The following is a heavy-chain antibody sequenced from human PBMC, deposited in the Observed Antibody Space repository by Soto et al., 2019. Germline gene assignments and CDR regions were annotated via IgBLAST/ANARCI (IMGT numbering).Heavy chain of an antibody. Sequence: PGGSLRLSCAASGFTFSSYGMHWVRQAPGKGLKWVAVISYDGSNKYYADSVKGRFTISRDNSKNTLYLQMNSLRAEDTAVYYCAKDFEVPRPGAFDIWGQGTMVTVSS. CDR1: GFTFSSYG. CDR2: ISYDGSNK. D-gene: IGHD3-3*01. CDR3: AKDFEVPRPGAFDI. J-gene: IGHJ3*02. V-gene: IGHV3-30*18.